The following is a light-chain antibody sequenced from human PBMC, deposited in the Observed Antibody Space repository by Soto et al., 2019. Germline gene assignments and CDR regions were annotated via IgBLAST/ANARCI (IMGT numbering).Light chain of an antibody. CDR3: QQYYSYYPLT. V-gene: IGKV1-5*01. Sequence: IQMTQSPSTLSAFVGYRVTITCRASQSISFWLAWYQQKPGKAPKLLIYDASSLQSGVPSRFSGSRSGTEFTLTISSLHPDDFATYYCQQYYSYYPLTFSGGTKVDIK. CDR1: QSISFW. J-gene: IGKJ4*01. CDR2: DAS.